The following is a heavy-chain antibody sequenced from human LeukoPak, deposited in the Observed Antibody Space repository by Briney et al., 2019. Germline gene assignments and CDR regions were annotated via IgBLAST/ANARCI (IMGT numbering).Heavy chain of an antibody. CDR1: GFTFSSYG. CDR2: ISYDGRTK. V-gene: IGHV3-30*18. D-gene: IGHD2-15*01. CDR3: AKEYCGGRCYEYYFDD. J-gene: IGHJ4*02. Sequence: GGSLRLACAAFGFTFSSYGMHWVRQAPGKGLEWVAVISYDGRTKYYVDSVKGRFTISRDNSKNTLSLQMNSLRAEDTAVYYCAKEYCGGRCYEYYFDDWGQGTLVTVSS.